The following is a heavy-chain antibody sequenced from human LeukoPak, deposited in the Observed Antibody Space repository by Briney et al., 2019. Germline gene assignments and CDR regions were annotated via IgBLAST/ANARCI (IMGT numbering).Heavy chain of an antibody. V-gene: IGHV3-9*01. CDR3: AKASCSGGTCSCDS. CDR2: ISWGSGSI. J-gene: IGHJ4*02. Sequence: GRSLRLSCAASGFTFDDYAMHWVRQAPGKGLEWVPGISWGSGSIGYADSVKGRFTISRDNAKYSLYLQMNSLRAEDTALYYCAKASCSGGTCSCDSWGQGTLVTVSS. D-gene: IGHD2-15*01. CDR1: GFTFDDYA.